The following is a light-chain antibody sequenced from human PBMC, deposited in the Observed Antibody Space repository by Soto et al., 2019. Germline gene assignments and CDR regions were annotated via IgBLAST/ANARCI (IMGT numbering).Light chain of an antibody. CDR1: SSDVGSYSL. V-gene: IGLV2-23*01. J-gene: IGLJ1*01. CDR3: CSYGGTV. Sequence: QSALTQPASLSGSPGQSITISCTGASSDVGSYSLVSWYQQHPGKAPKLMIYEGSKWPSGVSNRFSGSQSANTASLAISGLQAEDEADYYCCSYGGTVFGTGTKLTVL. CDR2: EGS.